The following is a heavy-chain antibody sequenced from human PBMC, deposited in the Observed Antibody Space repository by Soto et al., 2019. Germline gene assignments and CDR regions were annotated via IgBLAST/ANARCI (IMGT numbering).Heavy chain of an antibody. CDR2: INPNSGGT. J-gene: IGHJ5*02. Sequence: QVQLVQSGAEVKKPGASVKVSCKASGYTFTGYYMHWVRQAPGQGLEWMGWINPNSGGTNYAQKFQGWVTMTRDTSISTAYMELSRLRSDDTAVYYCAREGCSSTSCYAGWFDPWGQGTLVTVSS. D-gene: IGHD2-2*01. CDR3: AREGCSSTSCYAGWFDP. V-gene: IGHV1-2*04. CDR1: GYTFTGYY.